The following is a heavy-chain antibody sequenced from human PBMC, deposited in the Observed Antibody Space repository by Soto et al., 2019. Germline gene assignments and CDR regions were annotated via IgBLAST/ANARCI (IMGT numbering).Heavy chain of an antibody. CDR1: GFTFSRHT. Sequence: QVQLEESGGGVVQPGRSLRLSCAASGFTFSRHTMHWVRQAPGKGLEWVASISYDGSNKYYADSVKGRFTISRDNSKNRLSVRMDSLRAEDTAVYYCARDRLRLGELSLLGDCDYWGQGTLVTVSS. CDR2: ISYDGSNK. V-gene: IGHV3-30*04. CDR3: ARDRLRLGELSLLGDCDY. D-gene: IGHD3-16*02. J-gene: IGHJ4*02.